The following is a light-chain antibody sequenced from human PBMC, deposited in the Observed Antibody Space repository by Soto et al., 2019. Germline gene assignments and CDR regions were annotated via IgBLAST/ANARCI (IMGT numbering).Light chain of an antibody. CDR2: EVT. CDR3: QSYDSSLSGSHVV. CDR1: SSDVGGNNY. Sequence: QSVLTQPPSASRSPGQSVAISCTGTSSDVGGNNYVSWYQQHPGKAPKLMVYEVTKRPSGVPDRFSGSKSGNTASLAITGLQAEDEADYYCQSYDSSLSGSHVVFGGGTKLTVL. V-gene: IGLV2-8*01. J-gene: IGLJ2*01.